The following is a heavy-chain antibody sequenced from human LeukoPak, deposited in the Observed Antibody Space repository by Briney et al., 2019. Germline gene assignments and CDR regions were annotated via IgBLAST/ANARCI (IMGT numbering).Heavy chain of an antibody. J-gene: IGHJ4*02. V-gene: IGHV1-2*02. CDR1: GYTFTGYY. CDR2: INPNNGAT. D-gene: IGHD6-19*01. CDR3: ARDWSGGPVAGT. Sequence: ASVKVSCKASGYTFTGYYIQWVRQAPGRGLEWMGWINPNNGATGYAQKFQGRVSMTRDTSISTSYMELTSLTYDDTAVYYCARDWSGGPVAGTWGQGTQVTVSP.